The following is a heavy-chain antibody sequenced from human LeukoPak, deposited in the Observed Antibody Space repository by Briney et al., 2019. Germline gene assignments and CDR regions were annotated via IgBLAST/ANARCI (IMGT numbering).Heavy chain of an antibody. Sequence: GGSLRLSCAASGFTFSSYWMHWVRQAPGKGLVWVSRINSDGSSTRYSDSVKGRFTIPRDNAKNTLYQQMNSLRAEDTAVYYCASIEYYYDSSGYYYPDDYWGQGTLVTVSS. V-gene: IGHV3-74*01. CDR2: INSDGSST. J-gene: IGHJ4*02. CDR1: GFTFSSYW. D-gene: IGHD3-22*01. CDR3: ASIEYYYDSSGYYYPDDY.